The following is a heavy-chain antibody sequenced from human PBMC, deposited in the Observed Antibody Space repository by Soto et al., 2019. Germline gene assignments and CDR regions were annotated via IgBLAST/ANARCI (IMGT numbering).Heavy chain of an antibody. CDR1: GYSISSVYY. Sequence: SETLSLTCSVSGYSISSVYYWGWLLHPPFKGLEWIGSIYHSGSTYYNPSLKSRVTISVDRSKNQFSLKLSSVTAADTAVYYCARGSHCSGGSCYSGYGMDVWGQGKTVTVSS. V-gene: IGHV4-38-2*02. CDR3: ARGSHCSGGSCYSGYGMDV. CDR2: IYHSGST. D-gene: IGHD2-15*01. J-gene: IGHJ6*02.